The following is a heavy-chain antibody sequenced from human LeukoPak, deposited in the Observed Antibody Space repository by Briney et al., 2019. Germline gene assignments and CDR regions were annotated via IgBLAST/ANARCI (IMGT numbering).Heavy chain of an antibody. D-gene: IGHD3-10*01. Sequence: ASVKVSCKAYGYTFTGYYMHWVRQAPGQGLEWMGWINPNSGGTNYAQKFQGRVTMTRDTSISTAYMELSRLRSDDTAVYYCARGYGSGSYWGFDFDYWGQGTLVTVSS. CDR1: GYTFTGYY. CDR3: ARGYGSGSYWGFDFDY. CDR2: INPNSGGT. V-gene: IGHV1-2*02. J-gene: IGHJ4*02.